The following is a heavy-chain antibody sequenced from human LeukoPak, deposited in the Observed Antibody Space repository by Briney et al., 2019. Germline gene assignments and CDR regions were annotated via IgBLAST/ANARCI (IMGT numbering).Heavy chain of an antibody. Sequence: GASVKVSCKASGYTFTGYYMHWVRQAPGQGLEWMGWINPNSGGTNYAQKFQGRVTMTMDTSISTTYMELSRLRSDDTAVYYCARDGGVAARPEGNCFDPWGQGTLVTVSS. CDR2: INPNSGGT. V-gene: IGHV1-2*02. CDR1: GYTFTGYY. CDR3: ARDGGVAARPEGNCFDP. J-gene: IGHJ5*02. D-gene: IGHD6-6*01.